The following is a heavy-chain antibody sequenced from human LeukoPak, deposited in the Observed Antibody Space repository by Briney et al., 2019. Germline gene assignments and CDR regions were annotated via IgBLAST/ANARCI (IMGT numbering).Heavy chain of an antibody. J-gene: IGHJ3*02. CDR1: GFTFSSYE. CDR2: ISSSGSTI. CDR3: ARVPGWDGYGRTFDI. D-gene: IGHD5-24*01. V-gene: IGHV3-48*03. Sequence: GGSLRLSCAASGFTFSSYEMNWVRQAPGKGLEWVSYISSSGSTIYYADSVKGRFTISRDNAENSLYLQMNSLRAEDTAVYYCARVPGWDGYGRTFDIWGQGAMVTVSS.